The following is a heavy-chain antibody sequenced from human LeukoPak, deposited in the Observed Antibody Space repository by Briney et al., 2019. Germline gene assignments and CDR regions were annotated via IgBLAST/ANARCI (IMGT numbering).Heavy chain of an antibody. J-gene: IGHJ4*02. D-gene: IGHD2-15*01. CDR1: GFTFSSYG. CDR3: AKDLFQGLLESPHIVVVVAPLDY. Sequence: GGSLRLSCAASGFTFSSYGMHWVRQAPGKGLEWVAFIRYDGSNKYYADSVKGRFTISRDNSKNTLYLQMNSLRAEDTAVYYCAKDLFQGLLESPHIVVVVAPLDYWGQGTLVTVSS. CDR2: IRYDGSNK. V-gene: IGHV3-30*02.